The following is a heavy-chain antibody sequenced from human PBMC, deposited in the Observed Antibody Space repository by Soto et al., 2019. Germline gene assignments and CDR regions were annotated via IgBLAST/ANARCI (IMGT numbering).Heavy chain of an antibody. V-gene: IGHV4-31*03. Sequence: SETLSLTCTVSGASISGGNNYWSWIRQYPGKGLGWIGYIYNSGNTYHNPSLKSRVSISVDISKNHFSLRLSSVTAADTAVYFCARDGVSGGDAFDTWGQGTMVTVSS. J-gene: IGHJ3*02. CDR2: IYNSGNT. CDR1: GASISGGNNY. D-gene: IGHD3-16*01. CDR3: ARDGVSGGDAFDT.